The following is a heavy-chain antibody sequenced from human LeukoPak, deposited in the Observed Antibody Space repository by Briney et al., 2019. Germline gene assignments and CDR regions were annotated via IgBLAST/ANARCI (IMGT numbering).Heavy chain of an antibody. V-gene: IGHV5-10-1*01. CDR2: IDPSDSYT. D-gene: IGHD2-15*01. J-gene: IGHJ4*02. CDR3: ARPSCSGGICYYFDY. Sequence: VESLALPRKGSGYSFTNYWFSWVLQMPGKGLEWMGRIDPSDSYTNYSPSFQGHVTISADKSISTAYLQWSSLKASDTAMYYCARPSCSGGICYYFDYWGERWLPTVSS. CDR1: GYSFTNYW.